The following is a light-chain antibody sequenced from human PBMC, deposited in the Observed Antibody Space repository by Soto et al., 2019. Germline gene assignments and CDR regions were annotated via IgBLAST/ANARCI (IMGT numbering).Light chain of an antibody. J-gene: IGLJ2*01. CDR1: SSDVGRYDF. V-gene: IGLV2-11*01. Sequence: QSVLTQPRSVSGSPGQSVTISCTGTSSDVGRYDFVSWFQQHPGKAPKLLIYDVSKRPSGVPARFSGSKSDNTASLTISGLQAEDEGDYHCSSYAGTYAVVFGGGTKLTFL. CDR2: DVS. CDR3: SSYAGTYAVV.